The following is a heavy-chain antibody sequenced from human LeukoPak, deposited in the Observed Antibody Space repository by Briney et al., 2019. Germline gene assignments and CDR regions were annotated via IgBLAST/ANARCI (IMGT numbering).Heavy chain of an antibody. CDR1: GGSVSSGGYY. Sequence: SETLSLTCTVSGGSVSSGGYYWGWIRQPPEKGLEWIGYIYYSGSTNYNPSLKSRVTISVDTSKNQFSLKLSSVTAADTAVYYCARLPNGYGFGVYYYYYGMDVWGQGTTVTVSS. CDR3: ARLPNGYGFGVYYYYYGMDV. J-gene: IGHJ6*02. CDR2: IYYSGST. D-gene: IGHD5-18*01. V-gene: IGHV4-61*08.